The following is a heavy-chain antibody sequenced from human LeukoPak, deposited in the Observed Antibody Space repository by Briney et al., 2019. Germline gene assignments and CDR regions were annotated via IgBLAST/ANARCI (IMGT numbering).Heavy chain of an antibody. J-gene: IGHJ4*02. CDR1: GFTFSSYA. Sequence: GGSLRLSCSASGFTFSSYAMHWVRQAPGKGLEWVAVISYDGSNKYYADSVKGRFTISRDNSKNTLYLQMNSLRAEDTAVYYCARDSLKDGYNYDYFDYWGQGTLVTASS. D-gene: IGHD5-24*01. CDR3: ARDSLKDGYNYDYFDY. CDR2: ISYDGSNK. V-gene: IGHV3-30-3*01.